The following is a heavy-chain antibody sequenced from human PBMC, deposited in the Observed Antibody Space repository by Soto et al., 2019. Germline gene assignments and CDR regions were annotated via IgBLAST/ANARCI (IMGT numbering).Heavy chain of an antibody. J-gene: IGHJ4*02. CDR1: GYSFTSYW. CDR3: ARPQGSYYDSSGYFH. D-gene: IGHD3-22*01. Sequence: PGESLKISCKGSGYSFTSYWISWVRQMPGKGLEWMGRIDPSDSYTNYSPSFQGQVTISADKSISTAYLQWSSLKASDTAMYYCARPQGSYYDSSGYFHWGQGTLVTVPS. V-gene: IGHV5-10-1*04. CDR2: IDPSDSYT.